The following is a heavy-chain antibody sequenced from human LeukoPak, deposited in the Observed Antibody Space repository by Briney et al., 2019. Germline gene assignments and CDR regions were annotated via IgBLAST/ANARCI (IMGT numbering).Heavy chain of an antibody. J-gene: IGHJ4*02. D-gene: IGHD3-3*01. CDR3: ARVNRDPLRFSEWLFPDVGY. Sequence: ASVKVSCKASGYTFTSYGISWVRQAPGQGLEWMGWISAYNGNTNYAQKLQGRVTMTTDTPTSTAYMELRSLRSDDTAVYYCARVNRDPLRFSEWLFPDVGYWGQGTLVTVSS. V-gene: IGHV1-18*01. CDR2: ISAYNGNT. CDR1: GYTFTSYG.